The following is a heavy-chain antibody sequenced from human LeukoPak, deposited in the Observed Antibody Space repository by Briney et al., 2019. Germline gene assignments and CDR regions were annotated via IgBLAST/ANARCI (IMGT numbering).Heavy chain of an antibody. CDR3: AKGIGITAFDY. D-gene: IGHD3-3*02. V-gene: IGHV3-23*01. CDR2: ISGSGGST. J-gene: IGHJ4*02. CDR1: GFTFSSYG. Sequence: GGSLRLSCAGSGFTFSSYGMSWVRQAPGKGREWVSAISGSGGSTYYADSVKGRFTISRDNSKNTLYLQMNSLRAEDTAVYYCAKGIGITAFDYWGQGTLVTVSS.